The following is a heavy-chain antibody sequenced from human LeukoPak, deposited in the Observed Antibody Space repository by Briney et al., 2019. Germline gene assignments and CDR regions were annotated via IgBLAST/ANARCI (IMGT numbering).Heavy chain of an antibody. CDR1: GFTFSSYG. V-gene: IGHV3-30*18. CDR2: ISYDGSNK. CDR3: AKDKRKGMVRSYNTDY. D-gene: IGHD3-10*01. Sequence: GGSLRLSCAASGFTFSSYGMHWVRQAPGKGLEWVAVISYDGSNKYYADSVKGRFTISRDNSKNTLYLQMNSLRAEDTAVYYCAKDKRKGMVRSYNTDYWGQGTLVTVSS. J-gene: IGHJ4*02.